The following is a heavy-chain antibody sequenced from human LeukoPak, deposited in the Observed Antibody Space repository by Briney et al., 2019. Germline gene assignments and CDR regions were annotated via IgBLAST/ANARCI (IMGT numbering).Heavy chain of an antibody. J-gene: IGHJ4*02. CDR3: ARNYDFWSGSLDY. D-gene: IGHD3-3*01. V-gene: IGHV4-59*01. CDR2: IYYSGST. CDR1: GGSISSYY. Sequence: SDTLSLTCTVSGGSISSYYWSWIRQPPGKGLEWIGCIYYSGSTNYNPSLKSRVTISVDTSKNQFSLKLSSVTAADTAVYYCARNYDFWSGSLDYWGQGTPVTVSS.